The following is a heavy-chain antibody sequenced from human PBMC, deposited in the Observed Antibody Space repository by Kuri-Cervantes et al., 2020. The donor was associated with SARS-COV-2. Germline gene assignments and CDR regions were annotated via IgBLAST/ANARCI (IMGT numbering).Heavy chain of an antibody. J-gene: IGHJ6*02. V-gene: IGHV3-30*18. D-gene: IGHD3-10*01. CDR3: AKGPGTMARGHYYYGMDV. CDR2: ISYNGSNE. Sequence: GESLKISCAASGFTFSNYGMHWVRQAPGKGLEWVAVISYNGSNEYYADSVKGRFTISRDNSKNTLYLQVNSLRAEDTSVYYCAKGPGTMARGHYYYGMDVWGQGTTVTVSS. CDR1: GFTFSNYG.